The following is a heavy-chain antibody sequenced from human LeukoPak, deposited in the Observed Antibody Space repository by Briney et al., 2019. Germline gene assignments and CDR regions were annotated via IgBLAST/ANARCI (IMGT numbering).Heavy chain of an antibody. CDR2: ISSSGSTI. V-gene: IGHV3-48*03. D-gene: IGHD4-17*01. J-gene: IGHJ4*02. Sequence: GGSLRLSCAASGFTFSSYEMNWVRQAPGKGLEWVSYISSSGSTIYYADSVKGRFTLSRDNATNSLYLQMNSLRAEDTAVYYCARDPSYGDYADYWGQGTLVTVSS. CDR1: GFTFSSYE. CDR3: ARDPSYGDYADY.